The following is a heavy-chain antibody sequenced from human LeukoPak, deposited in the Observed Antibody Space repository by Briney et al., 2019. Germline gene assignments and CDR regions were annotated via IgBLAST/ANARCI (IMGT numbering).Heavy chain of an antibody. CDR1: GGSISSYY. CDR2: IYYSGST. D-gene: IGHD6-19*01. CDR3: ARATSAGWIDY. J-gene: IGHJ4*02. V-gene: IGHV4-59*01. Sequence: SETLSLTCTVSGGSISSYYWSWTRQPPGKGLEWIGYIYYSGSTNYNPSLKSRVTISVDTSKNQFSLKLSSVTAADTAVYYCARATSAGWIDYWGQGTLVTVSS.